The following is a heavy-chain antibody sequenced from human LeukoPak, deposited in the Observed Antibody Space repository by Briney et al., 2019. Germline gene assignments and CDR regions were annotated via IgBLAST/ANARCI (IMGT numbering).Heavy chain of an antibody. J-gene: IGHJ5*02. Sequence: KESGPTLANPPQTLTLTCTFSGFSLRTRGVGVGWIRQPPGKALEWVPLIYWSGDKSDSPSLKSRLNTTKDTSKNQAVLTMTNMEPVDTATYYCAHRRAPPRRRADPGFDRWGQGTLVTVPS. CDR1: GFSLRTRGVG. CDR2: IYWSGDK. V-gene: IGHV2-5*01. CDR3: AHRRAPPRRRADPGFDR.